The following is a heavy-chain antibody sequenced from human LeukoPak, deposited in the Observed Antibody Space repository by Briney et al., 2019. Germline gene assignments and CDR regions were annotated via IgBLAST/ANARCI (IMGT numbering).Heavy chain of an antibody. D-gene: IGHD1-1*01. CDR1: GGTFSSYA. J-gene: IGHJ4*02. Sequence: SVKLSCKASGGTFSSYAISWLRQAPGQGLEWMGGIIPIFGTANYAQKFQGRVTITADESTSTAYMELSSLRSEDTAVYYCAREATGTMDFDYWGQGTLVTVSS. CDR3: AREATGTMDFDY. CDR2: IIPIFGTA. V-gene: IGHV1-69*01.